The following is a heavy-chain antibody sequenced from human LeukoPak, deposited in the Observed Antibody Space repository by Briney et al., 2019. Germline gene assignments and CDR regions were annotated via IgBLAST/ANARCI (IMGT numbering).Heavy chain of an antibody. V-gene: IGHV4-39*01. Sequence: SETLSLTCAVSGGSISSSSYYWDWIRQPPGKGLEWIGSIYYSGNTYYNASLKSQVSISIDTSKNQFSLKLTSVTAADTAVYYCARQTGSGLFILPGGQGTLVTVSS. CDR1: GGSISSSSYY. J-gene: IGHJ4*02. CDR3: ARQTGSGLFILP. CDR2: IYYSGNT. D-gene: IGHD3/OR15-3a*01.